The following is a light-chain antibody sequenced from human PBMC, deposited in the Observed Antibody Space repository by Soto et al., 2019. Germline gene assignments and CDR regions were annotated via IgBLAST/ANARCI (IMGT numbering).Light chain of an antibody. J-gene: IGKJ4*01. CDR2: EAS. Sequence: DIVMTQTPLSLPATPGQPASISCKSSQSLLHSDGKSYLYWYLQKPGQRPQPLIYEASNRFSGVPDRFSGSGSGTDFTLKISRVEAEDVGVYYCMQALKFPLTFGGGTKVEIK. CDR1: QSLLHSDGKSY. CDR3: MQALKFPLT. V-gene: IGKV2D-29*01.